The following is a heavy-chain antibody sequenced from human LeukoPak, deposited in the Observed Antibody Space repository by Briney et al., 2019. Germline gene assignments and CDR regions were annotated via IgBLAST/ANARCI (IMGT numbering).Heavy chain of an antibody. CDR2: ISYDGTNK. Sequence: GGSLRLSCAASGFTFSHYAMHWVRQAPGQGLDWVAVISYDGTNKYYADSVKGRFTISRDNSKNTLYLQMNSLRAEDTAVYYCAKGGYYASSGSYAFDIWGQGTVVTVSS. D-gene: IGHD3-22*01. V-gene: IGHV3-30*18. CDR1: GFTFSHYA. CDR3: AKGGYYASSGSYAFDI. J-gene: IGHJ3*02.